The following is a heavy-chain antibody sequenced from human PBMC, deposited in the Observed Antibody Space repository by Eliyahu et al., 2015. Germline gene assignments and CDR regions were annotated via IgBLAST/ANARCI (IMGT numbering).Heavy chain of an antibody. Sequence: LVESGGGLVKPGRSXRLXCTASGFXFXXHAISWFRQAPGKGLEWVGFIRSKPYGGTTEYASSVKGRFTISRDDSKSIAYLQMHSLKPEDTAVYYCTRGNAGAVHGEEVYWGQGTLVTVSS. CDR3: TRGNAGAVHGEEVY. CDR1: GFXFXXHA. J-gene: IGHJ4*02. V-gene: IGHV3-49*05. D-gene: IGHD3-10*01. CDR2: IRSKPYGGTT.